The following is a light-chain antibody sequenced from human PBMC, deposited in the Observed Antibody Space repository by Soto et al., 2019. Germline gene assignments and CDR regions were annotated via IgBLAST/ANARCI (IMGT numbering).Light chain of an antibody. J-gene: IGKJ1*01. CDR3: HQYGGSPRT. CDR1: QSVASCC. V-gene: IGKV3-20*01. Sequence: EIVLTQSPGTLSLSPGERATLSCRASQSVASCCLAWYQQRPGQAPRLLIYGASSRATGIPDRFSGSGSGTDFTLTISRLEPEDFAVYYCHQYGGSPRTLGQGTKVEIK. CDR2: GAS.